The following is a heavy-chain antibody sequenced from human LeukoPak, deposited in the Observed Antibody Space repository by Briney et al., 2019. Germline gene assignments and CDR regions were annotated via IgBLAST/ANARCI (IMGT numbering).Heavy chain of an antibody. CDR2: IYTSGST. J-gene: IGHJ3*02. D-gene: IGHD6-13*01. CDR1: DGSISSGSYY. Sequence: PSETLTLTCTVSDGSISSGSYYWSWIRQPAGKGLEWIERIYTSGSTYYNPYLKSRVTISVDTSKNQFSLKLSSVTAADTAVYYCARSLWYSDAFDIWGQGTMVTVSS. V-gene: IGHV4-61*02. CDR3: ARSLWYSDAFDI.